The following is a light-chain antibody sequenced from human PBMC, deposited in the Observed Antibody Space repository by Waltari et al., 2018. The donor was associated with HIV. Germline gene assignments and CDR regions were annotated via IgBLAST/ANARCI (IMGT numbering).Light chain of an antibody. J-gene: IGKJ2*02. CDR2: KAS. V-gene: IGKV1-5*03. Sequence: DIQMTQSTSTLSASVGDRVTITCRASQSISSWLAWYQMKPGKAPKLLIYKASSLESGVSSRFSGSGSGTEFTLTISSLQPDDFATHYCQYYNTYSRTFGQGTKVEL. CDR3: QYYNTYSRT. CDR1: QSISSW.